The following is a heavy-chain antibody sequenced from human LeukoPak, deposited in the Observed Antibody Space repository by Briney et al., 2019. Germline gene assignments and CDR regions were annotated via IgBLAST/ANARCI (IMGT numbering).Heavy chain of an antibody. J-gene: IGHJ4*02. CDR1: GYTLTNYW. V-gene: IGHV5-51*01. CDR3: ARKVGTTMENFFDY. Sequence: GESLKISCKGSGYTLTNYWIGWVRQTPGKGLEWMGIIDPGDSDTRYSPSFQGQVTISVAKSISTAYLQWSSLKASDTAMYYCARKVGTTMENFFDYWGQGTLVTVSS. D-gene: IGHD5-18*01. CDR2: IDPGDSDT.